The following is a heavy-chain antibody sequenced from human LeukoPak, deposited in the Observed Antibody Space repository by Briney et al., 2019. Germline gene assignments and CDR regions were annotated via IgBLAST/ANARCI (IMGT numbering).Heavy chain of an antibody. D-gene: IGHD5-18*01. CDR2: ISYDGSNK. Sequence: GGSLRLSCAASGFTFSSYAMHWVRQAPGKGLEWVAVISYDGSNKYYADSVKGRITISRDNSKNTVYLQVNSLRGEDTAVYYCARDSTWIQDFWGQGTLVTVSS. J-gene: IGHJ4*02. CDR1: GFTFSSYA. CDR3: ARDSTWIQDF. V-gene: IGHV3-30-3*01.